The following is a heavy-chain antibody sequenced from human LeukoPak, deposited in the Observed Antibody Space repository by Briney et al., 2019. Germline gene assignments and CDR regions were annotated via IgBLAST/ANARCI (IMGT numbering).Heavy chain of an antibody. D-gene: IGHD3-22*01. CDR1: GYTFISYY. CDR2: INPSSGSA. V-gene: IGHV1-46*01. J-gene: IGHJ4*02. CDR3: ASIYDSTGYSFGDY. Sequence: ASVKVSCKASGYTFISYYLHWVRQAPGQGLEWMGIINPSSGSATYAQIFQGRLTMTRDTSTSTVYMELSSLRSEDTAVYYCASIYDSTGYSFGDYWGQGTLVTVSS.